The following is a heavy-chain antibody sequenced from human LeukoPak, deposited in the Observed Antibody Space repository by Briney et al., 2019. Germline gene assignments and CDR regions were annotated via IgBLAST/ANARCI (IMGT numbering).Heavy chain of an antibody. D-gene: IGHD6-13*01. CDR2: MNPNSGNT. V-gene: IGHV1-8*01. J-gene: IGHJ6*03. CDR1: GYTFTSYD. CDR3: ARGLIAAYLGYYYYYMDV. Sequence: ASVKVSCKASGYTFTSYDINWVRQATGQGLEWMGWMNPNSGNTGYAQKFQGRVTMTRNTSISTAYMELSSLRSEDTAVYYCARGLIAAYLGYYYYYMDVWGKGTTVTVSS.